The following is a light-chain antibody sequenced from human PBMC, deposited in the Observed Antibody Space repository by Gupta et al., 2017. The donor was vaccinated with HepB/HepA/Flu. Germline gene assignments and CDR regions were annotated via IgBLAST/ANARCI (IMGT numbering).Light chain of an antibody. CDR2: GAS. CDR1: QSVNSN. V-gene: IGKV3-15*01. J-gene: IGKJ1*01. CDR3: QQDNNCPRT. Sequence: EIVMTQSPATLSVSPGQRATLSCRASQSVNSNLAWYQQKPGQAPSLLLYGASSRATGIPARFSGSGTGTXFTLTIXSRRSEDFAVYYCQQDNNCPRTFGXGTKVEIK.